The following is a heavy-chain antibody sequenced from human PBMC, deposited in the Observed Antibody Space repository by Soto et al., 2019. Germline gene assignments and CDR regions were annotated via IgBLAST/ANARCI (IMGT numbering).Heavy chain of an antibody. J-gene: IGHJ4*02. D-gene: IGHD3-22*01. V-gene: IGHV1-69*13. CDR2: IIPIFGTA. Sequence: GASVKVSCKASGGAFSSYAISWVRQAPGQGLEWMGGIIPIFGTANYAQKFQGRVTITADESTSTAYMELSSLRSEDTAVYYCATTNRYDSSFYYLVSFDYWGQGTLVTVSS. CDR3: ATTNRYDSSFYYLVSFDY. CDR1: GGAFSSYA.